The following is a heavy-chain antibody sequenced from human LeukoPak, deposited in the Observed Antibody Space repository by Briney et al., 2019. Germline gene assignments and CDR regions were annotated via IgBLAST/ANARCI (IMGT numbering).Heavy chain of an antibody. J-gene: IGHJ6*03. Sequence: ASVKVSCKASGYTFTSYDINWVRQATGQGLEWMGWMNPNSGNTGYAQKLQGRVTMTTDTSTSTAYMELRSLRSDYTAVYYCARAAGGSVHYYYMDVWGKGTTVTVSS. CDR2: MNPNSGNT. CDR3: ARAAGGSVHYYYMDV. D-gene: IGHD1-26*01. CDR1: GYTFTSYD. V-gene: IGHV1-8*01.